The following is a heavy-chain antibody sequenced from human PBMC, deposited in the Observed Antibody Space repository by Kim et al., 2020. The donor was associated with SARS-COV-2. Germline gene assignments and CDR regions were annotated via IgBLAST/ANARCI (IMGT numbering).Heavy chain of an antibody. Sequence: ASVKVSCKASGYTFTSYYMHWVRQAPGQGLEWMGIINPSGGSTSYAQKFQGRVTMTRDTSTSTVYMELSSLTSEDTAVYYCAREGAGYCSGGSCSTPHFDYWGQGTLVTVSS. D-gene: IGHD2-15*01. J-gene: IGHJ4*02. CDR3: AREGAGYCSGGSCSTPHFDY. CDR1: GYTFTSYY. CDR2: INPSGGST. V-gene: IGHV1-46*01.